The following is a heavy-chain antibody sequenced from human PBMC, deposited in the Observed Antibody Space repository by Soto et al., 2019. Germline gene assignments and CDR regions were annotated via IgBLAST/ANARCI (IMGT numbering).Heavy chain of an antibody. CDR2: ISGGGDGT. V-gene: IGHV3-23*01. D-gene: IGHD1-26*01. Sequence: EVQLLESGGGLIQPGGSLRLPCVASGFTFNSYAMNWGRQAPGKGLEWVSAISGGGDGTYYADSVKGRFTISRDNSKNTLYLQMNSLRAEDTAVYYCAKYRSGNYYNGLDVWGQGTTVTVSS. CDR3: AKYRSGNYYNGLDV. CDR1: GFTFNSYA. J-gene: IGHJ6*02.